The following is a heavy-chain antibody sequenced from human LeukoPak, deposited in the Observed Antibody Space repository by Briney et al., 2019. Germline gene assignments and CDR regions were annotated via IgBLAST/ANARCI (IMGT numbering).Heavy chain of an antibody. CDR2: ISGSGDNT. J-gene: IGHJ4*02. CDR1: GFSFSSYA. CDR3: AKRSGYTTGWFFDF. Sequence: GGSLRLSCAASGFSFSSYAMSWVRQAPGKGLEWVSAISGSGDNTYYAESVKGRFTISRDNSNTTLFLQMNSLRAEDAAVFYCAKRSGYTTGWFFDFWGQGTWSPSPQ. D-gene: IGHD6-19*01. V-gene: IGHV3-23*01.